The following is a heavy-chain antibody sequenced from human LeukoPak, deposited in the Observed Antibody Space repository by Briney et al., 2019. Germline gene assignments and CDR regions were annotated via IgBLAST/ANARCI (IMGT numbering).Heavy chain of an antibody. Sequence: PGGSLRLSCAASGFTFSSYEMNWVRQAPGKGLEWVSIIYSGGSTFYADSVKGRFTISRDNSKNTLYLQMNSLRAEDTAVYYCAKTYSGYGTFDYWGQGTLVTVSS. CDR3: AKTYSGYGTFDY. J-gene: IGHJ4*02. V-gene: IGHV3-66*02. D-gene: IGHD5-12*01. CDR1: GFTFSSYE. CDR2: IYSGGST.